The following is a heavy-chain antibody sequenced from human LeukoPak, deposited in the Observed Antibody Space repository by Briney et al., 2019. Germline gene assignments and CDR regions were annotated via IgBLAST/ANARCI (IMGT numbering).Heavy chain of an antibody. CDR1: GFTFSDYY. V-gene: IGHV3-11*01. CDR3: ARDRDDFWSGYYIDY. Sequence: GGSLRLSCAASGFTFSDYYMSWIRQAPGKGLEWVSYISSSGSTIYYADSVKGRFTISRDNAKNSLYLQMNSLRAEDTAVYYCARDRDDFWSGYYIDYWGQGPLVTVSS. D-gene: IGHD3-3*01. CDR2: ISSSGSTI. J-gene: IGHJ4*02.